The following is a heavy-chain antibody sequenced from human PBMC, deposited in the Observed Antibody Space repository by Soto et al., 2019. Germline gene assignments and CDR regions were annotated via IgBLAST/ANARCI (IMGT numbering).Heavy chain of an antibody. CDR1: SGSISSSNW. Sequence: QVQLQESGPGLVKPSGTLSLTCAVSSGSISSSNWWSWVRQPPGKGLEWIGEIYHSGSTNYNPSLKSRVTISVDESKNQFSLKLSSVTAADTAVYYCASGAAATDWDYYYYYMDVWGKGTTVTVSS. V-gene: IGHV4-4*02. CDR2: IYHSGST. CDR3: ASGAAATDWDYYYYYMDV. J-gene: IGHJ6*03. D-gene: IGHD6-13*01.